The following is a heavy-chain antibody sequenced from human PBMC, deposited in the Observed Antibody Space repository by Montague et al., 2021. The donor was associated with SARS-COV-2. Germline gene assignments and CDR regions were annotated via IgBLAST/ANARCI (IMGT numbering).Heavy chain of an antibody. CDR2: IYTSGST. J-gene: IGHJ4*02. CDR3: AREVVLAAYCFDY. V-gene: IGHV4-4*07. CDR1: GEPMSTYK. Sequence: SETLSLTCTVSGEPMSTYKWNWIRQPAGKGLEWIGCIYTSGSTNYNPSLKSRVTISVDTSRNQFPLKVTSVTAADTAVYYCAREVVLAAYCFDYWGQGALVAVSS. D-gene: IGHD2-21*01.